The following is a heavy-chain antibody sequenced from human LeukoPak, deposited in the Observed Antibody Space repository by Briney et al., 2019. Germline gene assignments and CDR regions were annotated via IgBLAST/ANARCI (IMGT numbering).Heavy chain of an antibody. CDR3: ARDQPLGSFLRYLDY. J-gene: IGHJ4*02. CDR2: IYYSGST. V-gene: IGHV4-59*12. D-gene: IGHD3-9*01. CDR1: GGSISSYY. Sequence: PSETLSLTCTVSGGSISSYYWSWIRQPPGKGLEWIGYIYYSGSTNYNPSLKSRVTISVDTSKNQFSLKLSSVTAADTAVYYCARDQPLGSFLRYLDYWGQGTLVTVSS.